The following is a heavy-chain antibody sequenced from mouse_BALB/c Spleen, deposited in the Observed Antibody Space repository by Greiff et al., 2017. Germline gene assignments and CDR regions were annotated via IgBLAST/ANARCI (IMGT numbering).Heavy chain of an antibody. CDR3: NGELRRRGFAY. CDR2: IDPENGDT. Sequence: VQLQQSGAELVRSGASVKLSCTASGFNIKDYYMHWVTQRPEQGLEWIGWIDPENGDTEYAPKFQGKATMTADTSSNTAYLQLSSLTSEDTAVYYCNGELRRRGFAYWGQGTLVTVSA. J-gene: IGHJ3*01. D-gene: IGHD2-4*01. CDR1: GFNIKDYY. V-gene: IGHV14-4*02.